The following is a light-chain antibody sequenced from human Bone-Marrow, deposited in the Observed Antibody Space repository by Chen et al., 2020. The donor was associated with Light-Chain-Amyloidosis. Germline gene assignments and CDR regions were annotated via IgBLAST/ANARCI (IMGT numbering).Light chain of an antibody. CDR1: QRVSSTY. CDR2: GAS. J-gene: IGKJ3*01. Sequence: EIVLTQSPGTLSVSPGERATLSCRASQRVSSTYLAWYQQKPDQAPRLLIYGASSRATGIPDRFSGSGSGPDFTLTISRVEPEDFAVYYCQQYDSTPLFPFGPGTKVDIK. CDR3: QQYDSTPLFP. V-gene: IGKV3-20*01.